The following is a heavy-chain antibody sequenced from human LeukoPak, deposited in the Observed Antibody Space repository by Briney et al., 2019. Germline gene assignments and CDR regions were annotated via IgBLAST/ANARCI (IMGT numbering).Heavy chain of an antibody. CDR3: ARFNDAFDI. CDR1: GFTFSTFD. J-gene: IGHJ3*02. Sequence: SGGSLRLSCAASGFTFSTFDMHWVRQATGKGLEWVSAIGTAGDTYYAGSVKGRFTIPRENAKNSLYFQMNSLTAGDTAVYYCARFNDAFDIWGQGTMVTVSS. CDR2: IGTAGDT. V-gene: IGHV3-13*04.